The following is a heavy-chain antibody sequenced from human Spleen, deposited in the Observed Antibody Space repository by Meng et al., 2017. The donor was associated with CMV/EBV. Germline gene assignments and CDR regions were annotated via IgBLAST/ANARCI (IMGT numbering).Heavy chain of an antibody. D-gene: IGHD3-16*01. J-gene: IGHJ6*02. V-gene: IGHV4-4*07. Sequence: SETLSLTCVVSGGSLSTYYWSWIRQPAGKGLEWIGRIYTSGSTNYNPSLKSRVTMSVDTSKNQFSLKLSSVTAADTAVYYCARGLTGYGMDVWGQGTTVTVSS. CDR2: IYTSGST. CDR3: ARGLTGYGMDV. CDR1: GGSLSTYY.